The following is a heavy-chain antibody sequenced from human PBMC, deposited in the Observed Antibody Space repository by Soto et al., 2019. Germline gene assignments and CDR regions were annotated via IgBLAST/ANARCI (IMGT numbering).Heavy chain of an antibody. J-gene: IGHJ6*03. CDR1: GFTFSSYS. V-gene: IGHV3-48*01. CDR2: ISSSSSTI. Sequence: GGSLRLSCAASGFTFSSYSMNWVRQAPGKGLEWVSYISSSSSTIYYADSVKGRFTIYRDNAKNSLYLQMNSLRAEGSAGYYCARGYCSGTSCRKKYYYYYYMDVWGKGTPVTVSS. D-gene: IGHD2-2*01. CDR3: ARGYCSGTSCRKKYYYYYYMDV.